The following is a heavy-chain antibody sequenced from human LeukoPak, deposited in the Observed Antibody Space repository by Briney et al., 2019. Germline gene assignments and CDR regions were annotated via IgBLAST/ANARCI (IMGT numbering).Heavy chain of an antibody. V-gene: IGHV3-64*01. D-gene: IGHD3-22*01. CDR3: ARDSSYDSSGYCLDY. Sequence: GGSLRLSCAASGFTFSSYAMHWVRQAPGKGLEYVSAISSNGGSTYYANSVKGRFTISRDNSKNTLHLQMGSLRAEDMAVYYCARDSSYDSSGYCLDYWGQGTLVTVSS. J-gene: IGHJ4*02. CDR1: GFTFSSYA. CDR2: ISSNGGST.